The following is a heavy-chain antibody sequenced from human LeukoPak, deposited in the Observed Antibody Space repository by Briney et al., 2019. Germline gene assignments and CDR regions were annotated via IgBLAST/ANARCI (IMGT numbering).Heavy chain of an antibody. CDR2: IYYSGST. CDR3: ARVLEWELPRDPGASFIDY. Sequence: SETLSLTCTVSGGSISSYYWSWIRQPPGKGLEWIGYIYYSGSTNYNPSLKSRVTISVDTSKNQFSLKLSSVTAADTAVYYCARVLEWELPRDPGASFIDYWGQGTLVTVSS. J-gene: IGHJ4*02. CDR1: GGSISSYY. V-gene: IGHV4-59*01. D-gene: IGHD1-26*01.